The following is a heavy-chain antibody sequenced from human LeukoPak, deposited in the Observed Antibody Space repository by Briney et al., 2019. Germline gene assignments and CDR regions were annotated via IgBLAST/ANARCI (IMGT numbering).Heavy chain of an antibody. V-gene: IGHV3-21*01. D-gene: IGHD2-21*02. CDR3: ARVFLAYCGGDCYSPHGY. CDR2: ISSSSSYI. Sequence: GGSLRLSCAASGFTFSSYSMNWVRQAPGKGLEWVSSISSSSSYIYYADSVKGRFTISRDNAKNSLYLQMNSLRAEDTAVYYCARVFLAYCGGDCYSPHGYWGQGTLVTVSS. J-gene: IGHJ4*02. CDR1: GFTFSSYS.